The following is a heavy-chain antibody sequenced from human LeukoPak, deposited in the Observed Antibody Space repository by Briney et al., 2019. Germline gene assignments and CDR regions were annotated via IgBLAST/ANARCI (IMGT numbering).Heavy chain of an antibody. J-gene: IGHJ6*03. D-gene: IGHD3-3*01. CDR3: AREGDDFWSNYMDV. CDR1: GFTFSSYG. V-gene: IGHV3-30*02. CDR2: IRYDGSNK. Sequence: PGGSLRLSCAASGFTFSSYGMHWVRQAPGKGLEWVAFIRYDGSNKYYADSVKGRFTISRDNSKNTLYLQMNSLRAEDTAVYYCAREGDDFWSNYMDVWGKGTTVTVSS.